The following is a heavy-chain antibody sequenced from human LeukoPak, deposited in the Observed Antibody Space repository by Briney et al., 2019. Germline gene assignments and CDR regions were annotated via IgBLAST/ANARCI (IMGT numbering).Heavy chain of an antibody. CDR3: SREIAAALCDY. Sequence: GASVNVSCTASGVTFSIYAISWVRQAPGQGLEWMGGIIPIFGTANYTQKFQGRGTITADESTSTAYMELSSLRSEDTAVYYCSREIAAALCDYWGQGTLVTVSS. D-gene: IGHD6-13*01. CDR1: GVTFSIYA. CDR2: IIPIFGTA. J-gene: IGHJ4*02. V-gene: IGHV1-69*13.